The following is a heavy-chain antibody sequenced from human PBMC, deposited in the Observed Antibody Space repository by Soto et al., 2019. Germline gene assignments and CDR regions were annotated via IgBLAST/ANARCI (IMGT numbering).Heavy chain of an antibody. CDR1: GFTFSSYA. CDR2: ISSDGSKK. CDR3: ASPTIRDHSAFDI. Sequence: QVQLVESGGGVVQPGRSLRLSCAASGFTFSSYAKHWVRQAPGKGLEWVAVISSDGSKKYYADSGKGRFTIFRDNSKNTLYLQMNSLRPEDTAVYYCASPTIRDHSAFDIWGQGTMVTVSS. D-gene: IGHD5-18*01. J-gene: IGHJ3*02. V-gene: IGHV3-30-3*01.